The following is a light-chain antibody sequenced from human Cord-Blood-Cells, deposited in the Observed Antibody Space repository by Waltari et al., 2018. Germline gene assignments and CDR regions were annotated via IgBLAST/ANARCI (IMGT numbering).Light chain of an antibody. CDR1: SSDVGGYNY. Sequence: QSALTQPASVSGSPGQSITISCTGTSSDVGGYNYVSWYQQHPGKAPKLMIYEVSKRPSGVSNPFSGSKSGKTASLTIAGLQAEDEADYYCSSYTSSSPYVFGTGTKVTVL. CDR2: EVS. CDR3: SSYTSSSPYV. V-gene: IGLV2-14*01. J-gene: IGLJ1*01.